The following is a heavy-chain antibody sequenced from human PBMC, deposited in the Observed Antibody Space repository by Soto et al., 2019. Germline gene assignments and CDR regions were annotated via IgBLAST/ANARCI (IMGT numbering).Heavy chain of an antibody. CDR2: IYYRGST. V-gene: IGHV4-31*03. Sequence: SETLSLTCTVSGGSISSGGYYWSWIRQHPGKGLEWIGYIYYRGSTYYNPSLKSRVTISVDTSKNQFSLKLSSVTAADTAVDYCATLGPYYYGSDPPAGYGMDVWGQGTTVTVSS. CDR3: ATLGPYYYGSDPPAGYGMDV. D-gene: IGHD3-10*01. J-gene: IGHJ6*02. CDR1: GGSISSGGYY.